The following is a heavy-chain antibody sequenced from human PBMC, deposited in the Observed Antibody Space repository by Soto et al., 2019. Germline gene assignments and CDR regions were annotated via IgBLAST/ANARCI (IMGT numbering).Heavy chain of an antibody. CDR1: GYTFTSYD. CDR2: MNPNSGNT. J-gene: IGHJ6*02. CDR3: ARGASNYDFWSGYYQTYYYYYGMDV. D-gene: IGHD3-3*01. V-gene: IGHV1-8*01. Sequence: ASVKVSCKASGYTFTSYDINWVRQATGQGLEWMGWMNPNSGNTGYAQKFQGRVTMTRNTSISTAYMELSSLRSEDTAVYYCARGASNYDFWSGYYQTYYYYYGMDVWGQGTTVTVSS.